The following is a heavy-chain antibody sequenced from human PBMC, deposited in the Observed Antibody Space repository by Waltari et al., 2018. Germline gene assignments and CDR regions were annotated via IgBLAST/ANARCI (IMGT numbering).Heavy chain of an antibody. D-gene: IGHD2-8*01. CDR1: GFSFRSST. Sequence: EVQLVESGGGLVTPGGSLRLSCAASGFSFRSSTLHWVRQAPGKALEWVSSIGCSGDLIYYADSVRGRFTISRDNAKNSLFLQMNSLRAEDTAVYYCARNGVGYEYYYMDVWGRGTSVAVSS. V-gene: IGHV3-21*01. J-gene: IGHJ6*03. CDR2: IGCSGDLI. CDR3: ARNGVGYEYYYMDV.